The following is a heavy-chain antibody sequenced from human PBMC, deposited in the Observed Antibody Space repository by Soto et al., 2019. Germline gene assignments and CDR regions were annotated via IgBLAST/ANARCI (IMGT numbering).Heavy chain of an antibody. CDR3: AKVGYYGSGSLGFAP. CDR2: INNDGSSI. J-gene: IGHJ5*02. D-gene: IGHD3-10*01. V-gene: IGHV3-74*01. CDR1: GFTFSSYW. Sequence: EEQLVESGGGLVQPGGSLRLSCAASGFTFSSYWMHWVRQAPGKGLVWVSRINNDGSSISYADSVKGRFTISRDNAKNTLYLQMNSLRVEDTAVYYCAKVGYYGSGSLGFAPWGQGTLVTVSS.